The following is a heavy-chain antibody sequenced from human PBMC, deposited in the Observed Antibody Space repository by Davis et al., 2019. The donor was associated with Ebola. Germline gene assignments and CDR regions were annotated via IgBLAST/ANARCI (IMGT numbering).Heavy chain of an antibody. Sequence: MPSETLSLTCAVYGGSFSGYYWSWIRQPPGKGLEWIGEINHSGSTNYNPSLKSRVTISVDTSKNQFSLKLSSVTAADTAVYYCARCQVVVISRHGMDVWGQGTTVTVSS. CDR2: INHSGST. J-gene: IGHJ6*02. V-gene: IGHV4-34*01. CDR3: ARCQVVVISRHGMDV. D-gene: IGHD3-22*01. CDR1: GGSFSGYY.